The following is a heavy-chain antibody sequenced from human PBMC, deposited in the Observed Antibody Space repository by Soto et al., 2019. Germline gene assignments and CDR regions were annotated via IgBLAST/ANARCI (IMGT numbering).Heavy chain of an antibody. CDR1: GFTFSSYA. D-gene: IGHD2-2*02. Sequence: GGSLRLSCAASGFTFSSYAMSWVRQAPGKGLEWVSAISGSVGSTYYADSVKGRFTISRVNSKNTLYLQMNNLRGEYTAVYYFAKSPDEDCSSTSCYTRAFDIWGQVTMVTVSS. V-gene: IGHV3-23*01. J-gene: IGHJ3*02. CDR3: AKSPDEDCSSTSCYTRAFDI. CDR2: ISGSVGST.